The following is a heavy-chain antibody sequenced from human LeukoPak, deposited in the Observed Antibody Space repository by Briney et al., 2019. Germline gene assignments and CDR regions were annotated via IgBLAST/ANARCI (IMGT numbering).Heavy chain of an antibody. J-gene: IGHJ4*02. V-gene: IGHV3-66*01. D-gene: IGHD5-12*01. CDR3: ARGPSGYHNT. CDR2: IYSGGST. CDR1: ELSVGSNY. Sequence: GGSLRLSCAASELSVGSNYMTWVRQAPGKGLEWVSLIYSGGSTYYADSVKGRFTISRDNSKNTLYLQMNSLRAEDTAVYYWARGPSGYHNTGGQGTLVTVSS.